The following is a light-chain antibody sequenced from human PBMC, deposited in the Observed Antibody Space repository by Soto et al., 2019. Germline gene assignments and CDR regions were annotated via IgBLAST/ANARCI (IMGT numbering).Light chain of an antibody. J-gene: IGLJ1*01. CDR2: AAS. CDR3: ASYSSTSTYV. CDR1: GSDVGGYDY. V-gene: IGLV2-14*03. Sequence: QSVLTQHASVTGSPGQSITISCTGTGSDVGGYDYVSWYQHNPGQAPKLMIYAASNRPSWASNRFSGSHPGDKASLTLSGLQADDESDYYCASYSSTSTYVFGTGTKVTVL.